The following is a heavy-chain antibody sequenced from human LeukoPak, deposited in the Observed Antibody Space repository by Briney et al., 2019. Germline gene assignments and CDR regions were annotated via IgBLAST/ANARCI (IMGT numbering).Heavy chain of an antibody. CDR3: ARGPGSSGGAYVGDY. J-gene: IGHJ4*01. CDR1: GFTFSSYS. D-gene: IGHD3-22*01. V-gene: IGHV3-21*01. Sequence: GGSLRLSCAASGFTFSSYSMNWVRQAPGKGLEWVSSISSSSSYIYYADSVKGRFTISRDNAKNSLYLQMSSLRAEDTAVYYCARGPGSSGGAYVGDYWGHGTLVTVSS. CDR2: ISSSSSYI.